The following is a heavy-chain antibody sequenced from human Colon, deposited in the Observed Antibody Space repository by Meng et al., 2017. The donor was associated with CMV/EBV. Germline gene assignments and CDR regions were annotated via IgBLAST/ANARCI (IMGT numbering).Heavy chain of an antibody. D-gene: IGHD3-22*01. CDR3: ARVYYYDSSGSYYFDY. V-gene: IGHV3-48*04. J-gene: IGHJ4*02. CDR1: GFTFSSYS. Sequence: GESLKISCAASGFTFSSYSMNWVRQAPGKGLEWVSYISSSSSTIYYADSMKGRFTISRDNVKNSLYLQMNSLRAEDTAAYYCARVYYYDSSGSYYFDYWGQGTLVTVSS. CDR2: ISSSSSTI.